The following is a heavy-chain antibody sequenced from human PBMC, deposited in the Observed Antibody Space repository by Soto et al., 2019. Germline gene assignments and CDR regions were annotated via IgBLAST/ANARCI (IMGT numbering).Heavy chain of an antibody. V-gene: IGHV4-34*01. D-gene: IGHD3-3*01. J-gene: IGHJ3*02. CDR1: GGSFSGYY. CDR2: INHSGST. CDR3: ARGLASITIFGVVTLIPREGRAFDI. Sequence: QVQLQQWGAGLLKPSETLSLTCAVYGGSFSGYYWSWIRQPPGKGLEWIGEINHSGSTNYNPSLKSRVTISVDTSKNQFSLKLSSVTAADTAVYYCARGLASITIFGVVTLIPREGRAFDIWGQGTMVTVSS.